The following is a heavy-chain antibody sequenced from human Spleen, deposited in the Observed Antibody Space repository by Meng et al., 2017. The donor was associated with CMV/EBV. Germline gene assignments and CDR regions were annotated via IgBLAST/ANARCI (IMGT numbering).Heavy chain of an antibody. D-gene: IGHD3-3*01. CDR3: TRSWRKGKGWFDP. CDR2: MNPDSANT. V-gene: IGHV1-8*03. CDR1: GNTFDGYA. J-gene: IGHJ5*02. Sequence: VSGNTFDGYAIHWVRKAAGQGPEWMGWMNPDSANTGYAQRFQGRVSFTRDTSIVTAYMEIYSLRPDDTAVYFCTRSWRKGKGWFDPWGQGTLVTVSS.